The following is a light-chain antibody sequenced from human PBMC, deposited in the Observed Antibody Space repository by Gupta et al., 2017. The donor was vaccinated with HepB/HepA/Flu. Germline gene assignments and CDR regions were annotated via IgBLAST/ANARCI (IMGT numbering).Light chain of an antibody. J-gene: IGLJ2*01. CDR1: NNDVGGYNL. Sequence: QSALTQPASVSGSPGQSISISCTGTNNDVGGYNLVSWYQQHPGEVPKLIIYEVTKRPSGVSNRFSGSKSGNSASLTISGLQTEDEADYYCCSYVGSGHLVFGGGTKVTVL. CDR3: CSYVGSGHLV. CDR2: EVT. V-gene: IGLV2-23*02.